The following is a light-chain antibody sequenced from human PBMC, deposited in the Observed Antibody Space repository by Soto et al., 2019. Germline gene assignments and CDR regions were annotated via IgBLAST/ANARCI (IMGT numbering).Light chain of an antibody. CDR2: KDT. CDR3: LSADSSRLYV. J-gene: IGLJ1*01. CDR1: ELPKEY. Sequence: SYELTQQPSVSASPGQTARITCSGYELPKEYAYWYQQKPGQAPLLVIYKDTERPSGIPERFSASSSGTTVTLTISGVQAEDEGDYYCLSADSSRLYVFGTGTKVTVL. V-gene: IGLV3-25*02.